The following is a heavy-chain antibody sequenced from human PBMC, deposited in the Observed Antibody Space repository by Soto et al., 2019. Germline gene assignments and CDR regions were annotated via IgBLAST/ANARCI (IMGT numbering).Heavy chain of an antibody. J-gene: IGHJ4*02. CDR3: GAHAGATYGPLDY. Sequence: SETLSLTCAVSIGSITSTNWWTWVRQPPGKELEWLGEIYHTGSTNYNPSLRSRVTISVDKSKNQFSLRLFSVTAADTAVYYCGAHAGATYGPLDYWGRGTLVTVSS. CDR1: IGSITSTNW. V-gene: IGHV4-4*02. CDR2: IYHTGST. D-gene: IGHD4-17*01.